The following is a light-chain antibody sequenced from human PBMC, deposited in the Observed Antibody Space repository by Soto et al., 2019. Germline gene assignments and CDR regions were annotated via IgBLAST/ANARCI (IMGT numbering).Light chain of an antibody. CDR2: LNSDGSH. CDR3: QTWVTGIQV. V-gene: IGLV4-69*01. J-gene: IGLJ2*01. CDR1: SGHSSYA. Sequence: QSVLTQSPSASASLGASVKLTCTLSSGHSSYAIAWHQQQPEQGPRYLMKLNSDGSHSKGDGIPDRFSGSSSGAERYLTISCLQSEDESDYYCQTWVTGIQVFGGGTKLTVL.